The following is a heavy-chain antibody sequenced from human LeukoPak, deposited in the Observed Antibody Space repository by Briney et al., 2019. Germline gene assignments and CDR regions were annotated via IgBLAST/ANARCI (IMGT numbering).Heavy chain of an antibody. Sequence: SETLSLTCAVYGGSFSNYYWSWIRQPPGKGLEWIGEINHSGSTNYNPSLKSRVTISVDTSKNQFSLKLSSVTAADTAVYYCAREAFTMVRGVIIESYYNYYGMDVWGKGTTVTVSS. D-gene: IGHD3-10*01. CDR1: GGSFSNYY. V-gene: IGHV4-34*01. J-gene: IGHJ6*04. CDR2: INHSGST. CDR3: AREAFTMVRGVIIESYYNYYGMDV.